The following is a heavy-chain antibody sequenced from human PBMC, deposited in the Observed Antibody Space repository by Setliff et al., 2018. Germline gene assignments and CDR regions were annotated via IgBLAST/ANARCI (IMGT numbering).Heavy chain of an antibody. D-gene: IGHD6-19*01. J-gene: IGHJ3*02. V-gene: IGHV4-59*10. CDR2: LYAGGST. Sequence: LSLTCAVYGGSFSTYYWSWIRQPAGRGLEWIGRLYAGGSTNYNPSHKSRATISGDTSNDRLSLRLTSVTAADTAVYYCARGWVLGAFDIWGQGTMVTVSS. CDR1: GGSFSTYY. CDR3: ARGWVLGAFDI.